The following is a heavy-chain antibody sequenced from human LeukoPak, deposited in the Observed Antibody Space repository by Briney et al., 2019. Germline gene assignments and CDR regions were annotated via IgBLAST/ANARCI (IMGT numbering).Heavy chain of an antibody. Sequence: SETLSLTCTVSGGSISSYYWSWIRQPPGKGLEWIGYIYYSGSTNYNPSLKSRVTISVDTSKNQFSLKLSSVTAADTVVYYCARAPLAIDSSGYYYVFDYWGQGTLVTVSS. CDR1: GGSISSYY. CDR3: ARAPLAIDSSGYYYVFDY. D-gene: IGHD3-22*01. J-gene: IGHJ4*02. CDR2: IYYSGST. V-gene: IGHV4-59*01.